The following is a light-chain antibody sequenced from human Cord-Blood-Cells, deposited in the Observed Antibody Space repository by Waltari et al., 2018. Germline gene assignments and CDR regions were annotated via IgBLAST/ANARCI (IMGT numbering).Light chain of an antibody. Sequence: DLQMTQSPSSLSASVGDRVTITCRASQSISSYLNCYQQKPGKAPKLLINAASSLQSGVLPRLSSGGSGTDVTLTISSLQPEDFATDYCQQSYSTPYTFGPGTKVDIK. V-gene: IGKV1-39*01. CDR3: QQSYSTPYT. CDR1: QSISSY. CDR2: AAS. J-gene: IGKJ3*01.